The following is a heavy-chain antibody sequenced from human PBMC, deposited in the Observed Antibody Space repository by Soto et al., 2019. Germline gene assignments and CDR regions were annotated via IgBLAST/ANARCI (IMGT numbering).Heavy chain of an antibody. CDR1: GGSISNHY. Sequence: QVQLQESGPGLVKPSETLSLTCSVSGGSISNHYWSWMRQPPGKGLEWIGYIYYNGNTNYNPSLKSRVTMSVDTSRNQISLKLTTVTAADTVVYYCTRANWYSEYWGQGTLVTVPS. J-gene: IGHJ4*02. V-gene: IGHV4-59*11. D-gene: IGHD7-27*01. CDR3: TRANWYSEY. CDR2: IYYNGNT.